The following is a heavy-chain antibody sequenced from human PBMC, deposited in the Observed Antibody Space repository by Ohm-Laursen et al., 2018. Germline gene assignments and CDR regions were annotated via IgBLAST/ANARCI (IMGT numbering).Heavy chain of an antibody. D-gene: IGHD4-17*01. V-gene: IGHV3-33*01. Sequence: SLRLSCTASGFTFSSYGMHWVRQAPGKGLEWVAVIWYDGSNKYYADSVKGRFTISRDNSKNTLYLQMNSLRAEDTAVYYCARAGVTVNDFDYWGQGTLVTVSS. CDR3: ARAGVTVNDFDY. J-gene: IGHJ4*02. CDR1: GFTFSSYG. CDR2: IWYDGSNK.